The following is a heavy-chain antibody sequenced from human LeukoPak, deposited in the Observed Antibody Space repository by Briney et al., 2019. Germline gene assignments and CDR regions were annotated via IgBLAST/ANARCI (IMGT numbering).Heavy chain of an antibody. CDR2: KSVSGHT. D-gene: IGHD3-10*01. Sequence: SETLSLTCTISGGSITNYYWNWIRQPAGKGLEWIGRKSVSGHTNYRSSLESRVTMSVDTSKNQVSLNLTSVTAADTAVYYCARRGHYGSGTGNALDVWGQGTTVTVS. V-gene: IGHV4-4*07. J-gene: IGHJ6*02. CDR3: ARRGHYGSGTGNALDV. CDR1: GGSITNYY.